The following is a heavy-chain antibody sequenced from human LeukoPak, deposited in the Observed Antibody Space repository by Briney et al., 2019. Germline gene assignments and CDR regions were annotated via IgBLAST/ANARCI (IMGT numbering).Heavy chain of an antibody. Sequence: PGGSLRLSCAASRFTFSDYWMSWVRQAPGKGLEWVAYIKRDGSDIYYVDSVKGRFIISRDNAKNSLYLQMNSLRAEDTAVYYCARDPDYRGSQPHGYFDYWGQGTLVTVPS. CDR1: RFTFSDYW. CDR3: ARDPDYRGSQPHGYFDY. D-gene: IGHD3-16*01. CDR2: IKRDGSDI. J-gene: IGHJ4*02. V-gene: IGHV3-7*01.